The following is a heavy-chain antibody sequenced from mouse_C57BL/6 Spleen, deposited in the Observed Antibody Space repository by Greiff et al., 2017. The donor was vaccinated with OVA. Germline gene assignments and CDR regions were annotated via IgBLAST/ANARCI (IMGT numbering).Heavy chain of an antibody. CDR3: ARAGGRSYYAMDY. D-gene: IGHD1-1*01. V-gene: IGHV1-26*01. CDR1: GYTFTDYY. J-gene: IGHJ4*01. Sequence: EVQLQQSGPELVKPGASVKISCKASGYTFTDYYMNWVQQSHGKSLEWIGDINPNNGGTSYNQKFKGKATLTVDKSSSTAYMELRSLTSEDSAVYYCARAGGRSYYAMDYWGQGTSVTVSS. CDR2: INPNNGGT.